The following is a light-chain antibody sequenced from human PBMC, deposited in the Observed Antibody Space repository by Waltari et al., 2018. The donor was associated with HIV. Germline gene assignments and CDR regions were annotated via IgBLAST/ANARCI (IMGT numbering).Light chain of an antibody. CDR1: SRDIGIYNY. Sequence: QSALTQPRSVSGSPGHSVTIPCTGTSRDIGIYNYVPWYQQHPGKAPKLLISDVTRRPSGVPDRFSDATSGNTASLASSGLQADDEADYYCCSYAGNFIDVVGTGTKVTVL. V-gene: IGLV2-11*01. CDR2: DVT. CDR3: CSYAGNFIDV. J-gene: IGLJ1*01.